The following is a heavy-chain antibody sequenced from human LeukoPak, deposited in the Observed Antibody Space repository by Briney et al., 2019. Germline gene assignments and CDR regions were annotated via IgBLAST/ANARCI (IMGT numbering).Heavy chain of an antibody. D-gene: IGHD1-26*01. CDR1: GGSFSGYY. CDR2: IYYSGST. J-gene: IGHJ5*02. Sequence: SETLSLTCAVYGGSFSGYYWSWIRQPPGKGLEWIGYIYYSGSTNYNPSLKSRVTISVDTSKNQFSLKLSSVTAADTAVYYCASGSYSAWGQGTLVTVSS. CDR3: ASGSYSA. V-gene: IGHV4-59*08.